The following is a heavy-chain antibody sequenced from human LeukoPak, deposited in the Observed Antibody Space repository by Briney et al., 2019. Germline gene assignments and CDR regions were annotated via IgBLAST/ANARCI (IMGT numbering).Heavy chain of an antibody. CDR3: ARGLTIFGVVTHFDY. CDR2: IYSGGST. Sequence: GGSLRLSCAASGFTVSSNYMSWVRQAPGKGLEWVSLIYSGGSTCYADSVKGRFTISRDNSKNTLYLQMNSLRAEDTAVYYCARGLTIFGVVTHFDYWGQGTLVTVSS. J-gene: IGHJ4*02. V-gene: IGHV3-53*01. D-gene: IGHD3-3*01. CDR1: GFTVSSNY.